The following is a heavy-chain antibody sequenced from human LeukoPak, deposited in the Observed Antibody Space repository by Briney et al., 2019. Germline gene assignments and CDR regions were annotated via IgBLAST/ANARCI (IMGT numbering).Heavy chain of an antibody. CDR3: ARDSGVGDFDY. V-gene: IGHV3-7*01. J-gene: IGHJ4*02. D-gene: IGHD3-16*01. CDR1: GFTFRSHW. Sequence: GGSLRLSCAASGFTFRSHWMTWARQAPGKGLEWVANIKHDGSEKYYVDSVKGRFTISRDNAKNSLYLQMNSLRAEDTAVYYCARDSGVGDFDYWGQGTLVTVSS. CDR2: IKHDGSEK.